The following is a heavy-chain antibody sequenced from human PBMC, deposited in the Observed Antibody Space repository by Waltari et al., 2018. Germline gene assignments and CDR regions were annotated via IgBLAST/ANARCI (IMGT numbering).Heavy chain of an antibody. V-gene: IGHV3-23*01. CDR2: ITVVDDT. Sequence: EVQLLESGGDLVPPGGYLRLSCAASGITFSNYAIKWVGLAPGSGLEVVSAITVVDDTYYAYSVKGRFTISRDTSKDSVHLQMNGLRAEDTAIYYCATPFYNWDDPLHSWGQGTLVTVSS. J-gene: IGHJ4*02. D-gene: IGHD1-20*01. CDR3: ATPFYNWDDPLHS. CDR1: GITFSNYA.